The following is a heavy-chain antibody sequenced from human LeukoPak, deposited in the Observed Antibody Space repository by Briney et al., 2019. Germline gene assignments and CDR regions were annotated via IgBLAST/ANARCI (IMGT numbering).Heavy chain of an antibody. Sequence: SETLSLTCTVSGGSISSGSYYWSWIRQPAGKGLEWIGRIYTSGSTNYNPSLKSRVTISVDTSKNQFSLKLSSVTAADTAVYYCARGLGVVTSDAFDIWGQGTMVTVSS. V-gene: IGHV4-61*02. CDR3: ARGLGVVTSDAFDI. CDR2: IYTSGST. CDR1: GGSISSGSYY. D-gene: IGHD3-3*01. J-gene: IGHJ3*02.